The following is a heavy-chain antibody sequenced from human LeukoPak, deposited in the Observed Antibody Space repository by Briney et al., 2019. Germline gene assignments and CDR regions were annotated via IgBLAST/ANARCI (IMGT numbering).Heavy chain of an antibody. D-gene: IGHD3-16*02. CDR3: ARGRRDYVWGSYRLDY. CDR2: IYYSGST. Sequence: SETLSLTCTVSGGSISSYYWSWIRQPPGKGLEWIGYIYYSGSTNYNPSLKSRVTISVDTSKNQFSLKLSSVTAADTAVYYCARGRRDYVWGSYRLDYWGQGTLVTVSS. J-gene: IGHJ4*02. V-gene: IGHV4-59*01. CDR1: GGSISSYY.